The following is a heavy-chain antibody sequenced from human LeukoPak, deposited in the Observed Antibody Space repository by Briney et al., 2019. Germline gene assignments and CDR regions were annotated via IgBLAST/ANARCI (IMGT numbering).Heavy chain of an antibody. Sequence: SETLSLTCTVSGGSISSGSYYWSWIRQPAGKGLEWIGRIYTSGSTNYNPSLKSRVTISVDTSKNQFSLKLNSVTAADTAVYYCARGGGGSPSYWGQGTLVTVSS. J-gene: IGHJ4*02. CDR1: GGSISSGSYY. CDR3: ARGGGGSPSY. CDR2: IYTSGST. D-gene: IGHD6-25*01. V-gene: IGHV4-61*02.